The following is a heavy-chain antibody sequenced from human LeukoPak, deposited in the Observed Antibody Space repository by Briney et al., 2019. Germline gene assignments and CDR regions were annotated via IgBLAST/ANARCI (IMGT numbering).Heavy chain of an antibody. CDR3: ARGAFDAAEYFQH. D-gene: IGHD2/OR15-2a*01. V-gene: IGHV4-59*01. J-gene: IGHJ1*01. CDR2: IYYSGST. CDR1: GGSISSYY. Sequence: SETLSLTCTVSGGSISSYYWSWIRQPPGKGLEWIGYIYYSGSTNYNPSLKSRVTISVDTSKNQFSLKLSSVTAADTAVYYCARGAFDAAEYFQHWGQSTLVTVSS.